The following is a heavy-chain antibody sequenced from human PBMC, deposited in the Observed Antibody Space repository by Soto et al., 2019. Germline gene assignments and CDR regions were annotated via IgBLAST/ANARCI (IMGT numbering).Heavy chain of an antibody. CDR3: ATLPPRIVVVKTEIPT. CDR2: IYHSGST. V-gene: IGHV4-4*02. CDR1: GTSISSTFW. J-gene: IGHJ5*02. Sequence: SETLSLTCAVSGTSISSTFWWTWVRQPPGKGLEWIGEIYHSGSTKYNPSLKSRVTISVDKSNNQFSLELRAVTAADTAVYYCATLPPRIVVVKTEIPTWGQGTLVTVSS. D-gene: IGHD2-15*01.